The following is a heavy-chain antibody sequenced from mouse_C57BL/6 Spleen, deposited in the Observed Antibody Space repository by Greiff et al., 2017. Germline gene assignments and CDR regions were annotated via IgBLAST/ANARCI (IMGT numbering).Heavy chain of an antibody. D-gene: IGHD3-1*01. CDR2: ISNLAYSS. CDR1: GFTFSDYG. Sequence: EVKLMESGGGLVQPGGSLKLSCAASGFTFSDYGMAWVRQAPRKGPEWVAFISNLAYSSYYADTVTGRFTISRENAKNTLYLEMSSLRSEDTAMYYCARHGSSGAMDYWGQGTSVTVSS. J-gene: IGHJ4*01. V-gene: IGHV5-15*01. CDR3: ARHGSSGAMDY.